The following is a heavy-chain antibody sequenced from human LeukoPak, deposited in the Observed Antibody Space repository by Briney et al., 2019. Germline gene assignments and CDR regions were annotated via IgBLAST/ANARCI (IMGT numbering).Heavy chain of an antibody. CDR1: GFTVSSNY. D-gene: IGHD6-25*01. CDR2: IYSSGST. J-gene: IGHJ6*03. CDR3: VRAGSAHTYYYYMDV. Sequence: QTGGSLRLSGAASGFTVSSNYMSWVRQAPGKGLEWVSVIYSSGSTYYADSVKGRFTISRDNSKNTLYLQMNSLRAEDTAVYYCVRAGSAHTYYYYMDVWGKGTTVTVSS. V-gene: IGHV3-66*02.